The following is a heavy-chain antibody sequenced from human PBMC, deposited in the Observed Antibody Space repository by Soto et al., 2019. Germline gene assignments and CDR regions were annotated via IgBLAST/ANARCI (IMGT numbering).Heavy chain of an antibody. J-gene: IGHJ3*02. Sequence: PSQTLSLTCAISGDSVSSNSAAWNWIRQSPSRGLEWLGRTYYRSKWYNDYAVSVKNRITINPDTSKNQFSLQLNSVTPEDTAVYYCARDLGSGWAFPGGFYIWGQGTMVTVSS. V-gene: IGHV6-1*01. D-gene: IGHD6-19*01. CDR2: TYYRSKWYN. CDR1: GDSVSSNSAA. CDR3: ARDLGSGWAFPGGFYI.